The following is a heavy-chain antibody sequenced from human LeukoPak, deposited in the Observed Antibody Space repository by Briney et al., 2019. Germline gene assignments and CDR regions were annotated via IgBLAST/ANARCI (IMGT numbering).Heavy chain of an antibody. CDR2: ISGSGGST. CDR3: AKAGTYDILTGYPRNFDY. V-gene: IGHV3-23*01. Sequence: PGGSLRLSCAASGFTLSSYAMSWVRQAPGKGLEWVSGISGSGGSTYYADSVKGRFTISRDNSKNTLYLQMNSLRAEDTAVYYCAKAGTYDILTGYPRNFDYWGQGTLVTVSS. D-gene: IGHD3-9*01. CDR1: GFTLSSYA. J-gene: IGHJ4*02.